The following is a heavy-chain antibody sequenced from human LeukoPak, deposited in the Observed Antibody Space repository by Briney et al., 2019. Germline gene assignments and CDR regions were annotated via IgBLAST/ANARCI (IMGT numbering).Heavy chain of an antibody. CDR3: AKDRRPVGTGAFDI. V-gene: IGHV3-30*02. CDR1: GFTFSSYG. CDR2: IRYDGSNK. Sequence: GGSLRLSCAASGFTFSSYGMHWVRQAPGKGLEWVAFIRYDGSNKYYADSVKGRFTISRDNSKNTLYLQMNSLRAEDTAVYYCAKDRRPVGTGAFDIWGQGTMVTVSS. D-gene: IGHD6-13*01. J-gene: IGHJ3*02.